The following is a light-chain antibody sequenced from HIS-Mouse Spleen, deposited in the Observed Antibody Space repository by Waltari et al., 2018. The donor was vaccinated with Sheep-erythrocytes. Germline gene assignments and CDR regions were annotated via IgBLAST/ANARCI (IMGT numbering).Light chain of an antibody. V-gene: IGLV2-11*01. CDR3: CSYAGSYTWV. CDR1: SSDVGGYNY. Sequence: QSALTQPRSVSGSPGQSVTISCTGTSSDVGGYNYVSWYQQHPGKAPKLMIYDVSKRPSGVPDRFPGSKSGNTSSLTISGLQAEDGADYYCCSYAGSYTWVFGGGTKLTVL. CDR2: DVS. J-gene: IGLJ3*02.